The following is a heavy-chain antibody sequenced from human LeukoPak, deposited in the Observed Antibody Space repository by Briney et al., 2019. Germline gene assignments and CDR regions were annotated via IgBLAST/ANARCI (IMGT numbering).Heavy chain of an antibody. CDR1: GGSISSYY. CDR3: ARGAPGFCGGDCYSDGVLDH. V-gene: IGHV4-59*07. Sequence: SDTLSLTCTVSGGSISSYYWSWIRQPPGKGLEWIGYIYYSGSTNYNPSLKSRVTISADTSKNQFSLKLSSVTAADTAVYYCARGAPGFCGGDCYSDGVLDHWGQGTLVTVSS. D-gene: IGHD2-21*02. J-gene: IGHJ4*02. CDR2: IYYSGST.